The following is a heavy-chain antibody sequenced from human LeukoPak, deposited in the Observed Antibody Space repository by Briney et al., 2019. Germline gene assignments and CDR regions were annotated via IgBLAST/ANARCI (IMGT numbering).Heavy chain of an antibody. CDR2: IYYSGST. J-gene: IGHJ4*02. CDR3: ARDAATVTTGFDY. Sequence: SETLSLTCSVSGGSISSYYWSWTRQPPGKGLEWIGYIYYSGSTNYKPSLKSRVTISVDTSKNQFSLKLTSVTAADTAVYYCARDAATVTTGFDYWGQGTLVTVSS. D-gene: IGHD4-11*01. CDR1: GGSISSYY. V-gene: IGHV4-59*01.